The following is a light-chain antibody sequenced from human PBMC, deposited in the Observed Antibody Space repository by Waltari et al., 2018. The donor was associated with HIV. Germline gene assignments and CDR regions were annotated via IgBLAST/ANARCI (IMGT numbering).Light chain of an antibody. CDR1: STDIGGYNY. Sequence: QSALTQPASVSGSPGQSITISCSGTSTDIGGYNYVSWYQHNPCKAPKLIIYEVTKRPSGVSNRFSASKSGNTASLTISGLQAEDEADYYCTSYTTSSTRVFGGGTKLTVL. J-gene: IGLJ3*02. CDR2: EVT. CDR3: TSYTTSSTRV. V-gene: IGLV2-14*01.